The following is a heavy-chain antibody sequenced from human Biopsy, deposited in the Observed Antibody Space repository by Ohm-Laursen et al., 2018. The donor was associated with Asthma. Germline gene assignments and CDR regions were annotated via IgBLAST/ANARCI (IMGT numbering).Heavy chain of an antibody. V-gene: IGHV3-30*18. CDR1: GFTFSSYG. CDR2: ISYDGSNK. D-gene: IGHD6-19*01. CDR3: AKEGVAGTHIED. Sequence: SLRLSCIASGFTFSSYGMHWVRQAPGKGLEWVAVISYDGSNKYYADSVKGRFTISRDNSKNTLSLQMNSLAAEDTAVYYCAKEGVAGTHIEDWGQGTLVTVSS. J-gene: IGHJ4*02.